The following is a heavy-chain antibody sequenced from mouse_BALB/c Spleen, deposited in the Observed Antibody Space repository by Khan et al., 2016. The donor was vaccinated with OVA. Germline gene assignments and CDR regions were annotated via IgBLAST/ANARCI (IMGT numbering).Heavy chain of an antibody. CDR1: GYTFTDYA. CDR2: ISTYSGNT. CDR3: TRPAYDGYYDY. D-gene: IGHD2-3*01. V-gene: IGHV1S137*01. Sequence: QVQLQQSGPELVRPGVSVKISCKGSGYTFTDYAMHWVKQSHAKSLEWIGLISTYSGNTNYKQKFKGKATMTVDKSSSTASMALARLTSEDSAIYYCTRPAYDGYYDYWGQGTTLTVSS. J-gene: IGHJ2*01.